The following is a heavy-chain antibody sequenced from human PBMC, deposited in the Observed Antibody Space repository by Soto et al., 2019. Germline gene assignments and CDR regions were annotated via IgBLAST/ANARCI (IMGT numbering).Heavy chain of an antibody. CDR3: AAGAHYDFWSGYPGPMDV. D-gene: IGHD3-3*01. Sequence: ASAKVSCNASCFTFPSSAMQWVRQARGQRLEWIGWIVVGSGNTNYAQKFQERVTITRDMSTSTAYMELSSLRSEDTAVYYCAAGAHYDFWSGYPGPMDVWGKGTTVTVSS. CDR2: IVVGSGNT. J-gene: IGHJ6*03. CDR1: CFTFPSSA. V-gene: IGHV1-58*02.